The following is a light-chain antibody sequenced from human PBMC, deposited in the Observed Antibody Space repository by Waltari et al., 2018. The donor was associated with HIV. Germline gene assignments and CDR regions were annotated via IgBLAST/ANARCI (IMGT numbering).Light chain of an antibody. J-gene: IGLJ1*01. CDR3: AAWDDTLSSYV. CDR2: RTN. Sequence: SVLTQPPSASGTPGQRVTISCSGSNSNIGSKDVYWFQHLPGTAPKLLIYRTNQRRSGVPDRFSGSKSGTSASLAISGLRSDDEADYYCAAWDDTLSSYVFGTGTTVTV. CDR1: NSNIGSKD. V-gene: IGLV1-47*01.